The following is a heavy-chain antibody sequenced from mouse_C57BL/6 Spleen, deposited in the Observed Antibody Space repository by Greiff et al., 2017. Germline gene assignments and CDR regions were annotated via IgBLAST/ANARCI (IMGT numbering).Heavy chain of an antibody. V-gene: IGHV1-61*01. CDR1: GYTFTSYW. J-gene: IGHJ2*01. Sequence: QVQLQQPGAELVRPGSSVKLSCKASGYTFTSYWMDWVKQRPGQGLEWIGNIYPSDSETHYNQKFKDKATLTVDKSSSTAYMQLSSLTSEDSAVYDCARGGFITTVSSFDYWGQGTTLTVSS. D-gene: IGHD1-1*01. CDR2: IYPSDSET. CDR3: ARGGFITTVSSFDY.